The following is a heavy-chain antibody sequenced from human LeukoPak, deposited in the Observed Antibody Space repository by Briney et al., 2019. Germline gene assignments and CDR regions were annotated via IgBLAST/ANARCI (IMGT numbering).Heavy chain of an antibody. CDR1: GFPFSTYA. J-gene: IGHJ5*02. CDR3: AKTSGTNWFDP. CDR2: ISGIGGST. D-gene: IGHD3-10*01. V-gene: IGHV3-23*01. Sequence: GGSLRLSCAASGFPFSTYAMSWVRQAPGKGLEWVSVISGIGGSTYYADSVKGRFTISRDNSKNTLYLQMNSLRAEDTAVYYCAKTSGTNWFDPWGQGTLVTVSS.